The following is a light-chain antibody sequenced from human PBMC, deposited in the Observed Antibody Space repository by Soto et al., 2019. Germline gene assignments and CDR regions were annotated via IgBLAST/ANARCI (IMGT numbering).Light chain of an antibody. V-gene: IGKV4-1*01. J-gene: IGKJ2*01. CDR1: QSVLHSSNNRNY. CDR3: QQWYSAPLYT. Sequence: DIVMTQSPDSLAVSLGERATINCKSSQSVLHSSNNRNYLAWYQQKPGQHPKLLIYGASTRESGVPDRFSGSGSGTDFTLTISSVQAEDVAVYYCQQWYSAPLYTFGQGSKLEIK. CDR2: GAS.